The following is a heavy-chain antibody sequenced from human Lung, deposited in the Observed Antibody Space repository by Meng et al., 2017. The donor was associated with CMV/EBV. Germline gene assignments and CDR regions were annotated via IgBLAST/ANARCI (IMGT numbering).Heavy chain of an antibody. D-gene: IGHD5-18*01. CDR1: PYTFINYQ. V-gene: IGHV1-18*01. Sequence: ASVKVSCKAFPYTFINYQFNWLRLVPGQGLEWMGRVSAYSGHTHYAQNFQGRVILSTETSTDTVFMQLTGLTADDTAIYYCAAGGGQLSLDHWGQGTLVTVSS. CDR3: AAGGGQLSLDH. CDR2: VSAYSGHT. J-gene: IGHJ4*02.